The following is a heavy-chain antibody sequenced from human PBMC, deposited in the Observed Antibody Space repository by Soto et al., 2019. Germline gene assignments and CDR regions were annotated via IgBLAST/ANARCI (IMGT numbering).Heavy chain of an antibody. CDR3: ARGSWGVVTAIPNSSYYYYYGMDV. Sequence: SETLSLTCAVYGGSFSGYYWSWIRQPPGKGLEWIGEINHSGSTNYNPSLKSRVTISVDTSKNQFSLKLSSVTAADTAVYYCARGSWGVVTAIPNSSYYYYYGMDVWGQGTTVTVSS. J-gene: IGHJ6*02. V-gene: IGHV4-34*01. CDR2: INHSGST. CDR1: GGSFSGYY. D-gene: IGHD2-21*02.